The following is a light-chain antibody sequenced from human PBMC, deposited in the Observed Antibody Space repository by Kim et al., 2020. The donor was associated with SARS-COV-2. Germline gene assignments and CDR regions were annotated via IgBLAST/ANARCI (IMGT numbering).Light chain of an antibody. Sequence: QSALTQPRSVSGSPGQSVTISCTGTSNDVGGYNYVSWYQQHPGKAPKLMIYDVSNRPSWVPDRFSGSKSGNTASLTISGLQPEDEADYYCCSYAGSYTVFGGGTQLTVL. CDR3: CSYAGSYTV. CDR2: DVS. V-gene: IGLV2-11*01. CDR1: SNDVGGYNY. J-gene: IGLJ2*01.